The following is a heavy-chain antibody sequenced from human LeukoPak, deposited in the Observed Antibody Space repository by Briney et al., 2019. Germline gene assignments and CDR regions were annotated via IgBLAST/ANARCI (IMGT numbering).Heavy chain of an antibody. D-gene: IGHD6-19*01. CDR1: GDSVSSNCAA. Sequence: SQTLSLTCAISGDSVSSNCAAWNWIRQSPSGGLEWLGRTYYRSKWYNDYAVSVKSRITINPDTSKNQFSLQLNSVTPEDTAVYYCAREMVAVAGDAFDIWGQGTMVTVSS. J-gene: IGHJ3*02. CDR2: TYYRSKWYN. CDR3: AREMVAVAGDAFDI. V-gene: IGHV6-1*01.